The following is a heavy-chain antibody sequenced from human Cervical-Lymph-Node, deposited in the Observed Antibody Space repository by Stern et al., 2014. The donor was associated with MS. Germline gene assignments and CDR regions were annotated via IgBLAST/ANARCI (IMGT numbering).Heavy chain of an antibody. Sequence: QVQLVQSGAEVKKPGASVKVSCKASGYTFTSYDINWVRQGTGQGLEWMGWMNPYSGNAVYAQKFQGRVTMTRDTSTSTAYLELTSLRSEDTAVFYCARGRELLSLDYWGQVTLVTVSS. CDR1: GYTFTSYD. CDR3: ARGRELLSLDY. J-gene: IGHJ4*02. V-gene: IGHV1-8*01. CDR2: MNPYSGNA. D-gene: IGHD1-26*01.